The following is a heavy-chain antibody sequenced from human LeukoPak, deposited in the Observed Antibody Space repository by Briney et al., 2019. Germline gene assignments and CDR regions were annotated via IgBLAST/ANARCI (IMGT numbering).Heavy chain of an antibody. D-gene: IGHD2-2*01. J-gene: IGHJ6*03. CDR3: ARAGAVYDIVVVPAAPTKPYYYYYYMDV. V-gene: IGHV1-46*03. Sequence: ASVKVSCKASGYTFTSYYMHWVRQAPGQGLEWMGIINPSGGSTSYAQKFQGRVTMTRDTSTSTVYMELSSLRSEDTAVYYCARAGAVYDIVVVPAAPTKPYYYYYYMDVWGKGTTVSLSS. CDR2: INPSGGST. CDR1: GYTFTSYY.